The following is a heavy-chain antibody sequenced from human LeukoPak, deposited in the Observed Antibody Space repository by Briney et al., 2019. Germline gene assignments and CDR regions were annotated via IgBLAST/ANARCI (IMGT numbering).Heavy chain of an antibody. D-gene: IGHD6-13*01. V-gene: IGHV4-39*01. Sequence: SETPSLTCTVSGGSISRYNYYWGWIRQPPGKGLEWIGSIYYSGSTYYNPSLKSRVTISVDASKNQFSLNLSSVTAADTAVYYCARGTSLAAGAYWSQGTLVTVSS. CDR1: GGSISRYNYY. CDR2: IYYSGST. J-gene: IGHJ4*02. CDR3: ARGTSLAAGAY.